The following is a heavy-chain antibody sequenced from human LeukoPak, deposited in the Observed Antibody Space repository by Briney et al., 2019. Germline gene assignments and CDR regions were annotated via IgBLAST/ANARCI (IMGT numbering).Heavy chain of an antibody. Sequence: PGGSLRLSCAASGFTFSSYSMNWVRQAPGEGLEWVSLITTSSSYIYYADSVKGRFTISRDNAKNSLYLQMNSLRAEDTAVYYCAKALREWELCDYWGQGTLVTVSS. CDR2: ITTSSSYI. CDR1: GFTFSSYS. V-gene: IGHV3-21*01. D-gene: IGHD1-26*01. CDR3: AKALREWELCDY. J-gene: IGHJ4*02.